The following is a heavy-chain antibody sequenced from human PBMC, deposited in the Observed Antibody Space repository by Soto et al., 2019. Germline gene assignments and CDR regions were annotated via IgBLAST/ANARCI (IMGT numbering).Heavy chain of an antibody. CDR1: GYKFSAYW. D-gene: IGHD1-1*01. V-gene: IGHV5-51*01. Sequence: PXESLKISCMTCGYKFSAYWIAWVRQRPGKGLEWMGIIYPGDFDTRYSPSFEGQVTISVDRSTNTAHLQWSSLKASDTAIYYCARRPQKAYDPIDYWGQGTLVTSPQ. J-gene: IGHJ4*02. CDR2: IYPGDFDT. CDR3: ARRPQKAYDPIDY.